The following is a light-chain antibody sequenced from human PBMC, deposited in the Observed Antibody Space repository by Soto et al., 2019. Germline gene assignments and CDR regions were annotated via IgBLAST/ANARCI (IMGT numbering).Light chain of an antibody. CDR3: QQRCDWPLT. Sequence: EIVLTQSPATLSLSPGERATLSCRASQSVSSQLAWYQQKPGQAPRLLIYDASNRATGIPARFSGSGSATAFTLTISSLEPEDFAVYYCQQRCDWPLTFGGGTKVEIK. CDR2: DAS. J-gene: IGKJ4*01. CDR1: QSVSSQ. V-gene: IGKV3-11*01.